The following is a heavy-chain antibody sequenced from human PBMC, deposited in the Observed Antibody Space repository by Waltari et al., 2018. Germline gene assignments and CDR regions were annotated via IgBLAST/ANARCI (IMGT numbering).Heavy chain of an antibody. CDR2: IGPDGSDK. CDR3: VGWNDPINS. Sequence: EAQLVQSGGGLVQPGGSLTLPCAAPGFTISRFWMTWIRQAPGQGLQWVAHIGPDGSDKYYVDSVKGRFTISRDNAENSLLLQMSSLRVEDTALYYCVGWNDPINSWGQGTLVAVSS. V-gene: IGHV3-7*01. J-gene: IGHJ4*02. CDR1: GFTISRFW. D-gene: IGHD1-1*01.